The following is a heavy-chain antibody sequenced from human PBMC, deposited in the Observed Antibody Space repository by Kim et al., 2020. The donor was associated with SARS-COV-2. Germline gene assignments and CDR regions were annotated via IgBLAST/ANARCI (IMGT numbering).Heavy chain of an antibody. V-gene: IGHV3-23*01. CDR3: AKSVREYYYYYGLDF. J-gene: IGHJ6*02. CDR1: GFTFINYA. Sequence: GGSLRLSCDASGFTFINYAMTWVRQAPGKGLEWVAAISGSGGSTDYVDSVKGRFTISRDTSKEIVYLEMSSLRAEDTAVYFCAKSVREYYYYYGLDFWGQGTTVIVSS. D-gene: IGHD3-10*01. CDR2: ISGSGGST.